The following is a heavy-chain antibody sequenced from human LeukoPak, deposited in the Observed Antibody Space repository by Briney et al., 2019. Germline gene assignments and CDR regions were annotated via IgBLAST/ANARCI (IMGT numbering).Heavy chain of an antibody. CDR2: ICTAGDT. V-gene: IGHV3-13*01. Sequence: PGGSLRLSCAASGFTFSSYDMHWVRQATGKGLEWVSGICTAGDTYYPGSVKGRFTISRENAKNSLYLQMNSLRAGDTAVYYCARVQGLDFRWYFDLWGRGTLVTVSS. CDR1: GFTFSSYD. J-gene: IGHJ2*01. CDR3: ARVQGLDFRWYFDL.